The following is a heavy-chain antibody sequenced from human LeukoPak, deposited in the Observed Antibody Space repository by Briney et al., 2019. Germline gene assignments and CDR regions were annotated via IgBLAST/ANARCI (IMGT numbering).Heavy chain of an antibody. CDR3: AKITLVRGVGGYWYFDL. Sequence: PGGSLRLSCAASGFTFSSFPMSWVRQAPGKGLEWVSTISTSGNTPYYADSVKGRFTISRDNSKNTLYLQMNSLRADDTAVYYCAKITLVRGVGGYWYFDLWGRGTLVTVSS. CDR2: ISTSGNTP. D-gene: IGHD3-10*01. V-gene: IGHV3-23*01. J-gene: IGHJ2*01. CDR1: GFTFSSFP.